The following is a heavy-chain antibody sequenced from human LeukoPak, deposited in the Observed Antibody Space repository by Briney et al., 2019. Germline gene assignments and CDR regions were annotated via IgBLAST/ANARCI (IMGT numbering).Heavy chain of an antibody. D-gene: IGHD3-22*01. V-gene: IGHV4-59*01. CDR2: IYYSGST. J-gene: IGHJ2*01. CDR1: GGSISSYY. Sequence: SETLSLTCTVSGGSISSYYWSWIRQPPGKGLEWIGYIYYSGSTNYNPSLKSRVTISVDTSKNQFSLKLSSVTAADTAVYYCARDREYYGSSGYSYWYFDLWGRGTLVTVSS. CDR3: ARDREYYGSSGYSYWYFDL.